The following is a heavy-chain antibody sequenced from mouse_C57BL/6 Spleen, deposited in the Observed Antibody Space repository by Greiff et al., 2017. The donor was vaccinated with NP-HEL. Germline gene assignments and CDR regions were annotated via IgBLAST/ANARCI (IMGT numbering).Heavy chain of an antibody. Sequence: QVQLQQPGAELVRPGSSVKLSCKASGYTFTSYWMDWVKQRPGQGLEWIGNIYPSDSETHYNQKFKDKATLTVDKSSSTAYMQLSSLTSEDSAVYYCAREVGIYDGYYYFDYWGQGTTLTVSS. CDR2: IYPSDSET. CDR1: GYTFTSYW. CDR3: AREVGIYDGYYYFDY. D-gene: IGHD2-3*01. V-gene: IGHV1-61*01. J-gene: IGHJ2*01.